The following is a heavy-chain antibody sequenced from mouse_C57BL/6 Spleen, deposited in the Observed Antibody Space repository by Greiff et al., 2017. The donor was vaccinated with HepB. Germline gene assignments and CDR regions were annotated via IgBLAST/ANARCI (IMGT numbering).Heavy chain of an antibody. D-gene: IGHD1-1*01. V-gene: IGHV1-26*01. Sequence: EVQLQQSGPELVKPGASVKISCKASGYTFTDYYMNWVKQSHGKSLEWIGDINPNNGGPSYNQKFKGKATLTVEKSSSTAYMERRSLTSEDSAVYYCARGGGYYGSRGFAYWGQGTLVTVSA. CDR3: ARGGGYYGSRGFAY. CDR2: INPNNGGP. J-gene: IGHJ3*01. CDR1: GYTFTDYY.